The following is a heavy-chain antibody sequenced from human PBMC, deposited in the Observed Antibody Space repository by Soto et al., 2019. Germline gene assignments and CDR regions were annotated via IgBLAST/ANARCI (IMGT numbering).Heavy chain of an antibody. CDR1: GLSITDSEMG. V-gene: IGHV2-26*01. CDR2: FDSSGEK. J-gene: IGHJ5*02. Sequence: QVTLKESGPVLVKPTETLTLRCTVSGLSITDSEMGVSWIRQPPGQPLEWLAHFDSSGEKSYRTFLKSRLAISKDTSKSQIVLTMTHMDPADTATYYCARRHLAVAVSPWFDPWGQGIPVTVSS. D-gene: IGHD6-19*01. CDR3: ARRHLAVAVSPWFDP.